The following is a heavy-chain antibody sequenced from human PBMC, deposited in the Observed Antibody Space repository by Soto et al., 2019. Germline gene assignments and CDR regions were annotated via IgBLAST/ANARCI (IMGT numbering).Heavy chain of an antibody. CDR2: INHSGST. J-gene: IGHJ4*02. CDR1: GGSCSGYY. Sequence: QVQLQQWGAGLLKPSETLSLTCAVYGGSCSGYYWSWIRQPPGKGLEWIGEINHSGSTNYNPSLKSRVTISVDTSKNQFSLKLSSVTAAGTAVYYCHYGALAFDYWGQGTLVTVSS. D-gene: IGHD4-17*01. CDR3: HYGALAFDY. V-gene: IGHV4-34*01.